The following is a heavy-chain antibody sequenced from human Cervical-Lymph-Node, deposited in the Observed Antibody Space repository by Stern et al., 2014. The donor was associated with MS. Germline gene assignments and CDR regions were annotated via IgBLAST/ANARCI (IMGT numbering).Heavy chain of an antibody. CDR1: GFNFSLHA. CDR2: ISKSGATT. Sequence: EMQLVESGGGLVQPGGSLRLSCAVSGFNFSLHAMTWVRQAPGKGPEWVSAISKSGATTYYADSLKGRFTISRDNSNNTLFLQMNALRADDTAVYYCAKAPQSIVGYFDFWGQGTQVTVSS. J-gene: IGHJ4*02. CDR3: AKAPQSIVGYFDF. D-gene: IGHD3-16*02. V-gene: IGHV3-23*04.